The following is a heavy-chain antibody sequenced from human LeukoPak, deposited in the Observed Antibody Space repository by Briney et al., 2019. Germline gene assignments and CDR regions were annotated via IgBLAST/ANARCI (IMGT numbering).Heavy chain of an antibody. Sequence: ASVKVSCKASGYTFTSYYMHWVRQAPGQGLEWMGIINPSGGSTSYAQKFQGRVTMTRDTSTSTVYMELSSLRSEDTAVYYCARSEDGGTVTPSDYYYYGMDVWGQGTTATVSS. CDR3: ARSEDGGTVTPSDYYYYGMDV. V-gene: IGHV1-46*01. J-gene: IGHJ6*02. CDR2: INPSGGST. CDR1: GYTFTSYY. D-gene: IGHD4-17*01.